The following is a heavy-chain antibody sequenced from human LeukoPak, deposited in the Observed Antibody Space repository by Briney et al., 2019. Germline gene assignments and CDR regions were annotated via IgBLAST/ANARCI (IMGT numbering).Heavy chain of an antibody. CDR3: ATYKNWVAGDV. CDR2: INKEGNEE. CDR1: GLTFKDYW. Sequence: GGSLRLSCAASGLTFKDYWMSWVRQAPGKGPEWVANINKEGNEEHFVDSVKGRFTVSRDNAKNSLFLQMNSLRVEDTAVYYCATYKNWVAGDVWGQGTTVSVSS. V-gene: IGHV3-7*01. D-gene: IGHD7-27*01. J-gene: IGHJ6*02.